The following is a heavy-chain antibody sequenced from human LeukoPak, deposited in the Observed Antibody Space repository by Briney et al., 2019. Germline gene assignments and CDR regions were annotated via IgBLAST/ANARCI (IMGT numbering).Heavy chain of an antibody. D-gene: IGHD1-26*01. J-gene: IGHJ4*02. CDR3: ARPLQGIVGATGFDY. CDR1: GFTFDDYA. V-gene: IGHV3-43*02. Sequence: GGSLRLSCAASGFTFDDYAMHWVRQAPGKGLEWVSLISGDGGSTYYADSVKGRFTISRDNSKNSLYLQMNSLRTEDTAMYYCARPLQGIVGATGFDYWGQGTLVTVSS. CDR2: ISGDGGST.